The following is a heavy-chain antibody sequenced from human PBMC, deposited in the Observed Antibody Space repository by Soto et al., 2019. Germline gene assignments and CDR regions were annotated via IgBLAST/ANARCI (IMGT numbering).Heavy chain of an antibody. V-gene: IGHV3-23*01. CDR2: ISGSGGST. CDR1: GFTFSSYA. CDR3: ASRNCSGGSCYLS. D-gene: IGHD2-15*01. J-gene: IGHJ4*02. Sequence: GGSLRLSCAASGFTFSSYAMSWVRQAPGKGLEWVSAISGSGGSTYYADSVKGRFTISRDNSKNTLYLQMNSLRAEDTAVYYCASRNCSGGSCYLSWGQGTLVTVSS.